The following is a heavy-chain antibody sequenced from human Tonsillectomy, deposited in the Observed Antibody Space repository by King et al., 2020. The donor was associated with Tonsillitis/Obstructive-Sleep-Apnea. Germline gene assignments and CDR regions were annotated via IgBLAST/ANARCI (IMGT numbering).Heavy chain of an antibody. D-gene: IGHD2-21*01. CDR2: IYYSGST. Sequence: VQLLESGPGLVKPSETLSLTCTVSGGSISSYYWSWIRQPPGKGLEWIGYIYYSGSTNYNPSLKSRVTISVDTSKNQFSLKLSSVTAADTAVYYCARLVGFPAHWFDPWGQGTLVPVSS. CDR3: ARLVGFPAHWFDP. CDR1: GGSISSYY. V-gene: IGHV4-59*08. J-gene: IGHJ5*02.